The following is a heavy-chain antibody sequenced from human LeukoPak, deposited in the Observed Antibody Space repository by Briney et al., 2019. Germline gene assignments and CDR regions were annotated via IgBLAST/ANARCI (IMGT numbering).Heavy chain of an antibody. CDR2: INPNSGGT. J-gene: IGHJ4*02. Sequence: GASVKVSCKASGYTFTGYYMHWVRQAPGQGLEWMGWINPNSGGTNYAQKFQGRVTMTRDTSISTAYMELSRLRSDDTAVYYCGRDPKLGIRGYTYGYIDHWGQGTLLTVAS. CDR1: GYTFTGYY. CDR3: GRDPKLGIRGYTYGYIDH. V-gene: IGHV1-2*02. D-gene: IGHD5-18*01.